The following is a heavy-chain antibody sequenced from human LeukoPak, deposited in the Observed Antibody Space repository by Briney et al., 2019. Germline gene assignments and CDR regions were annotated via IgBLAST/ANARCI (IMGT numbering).Heavy chain of an antibody. CDR3: ARDYSAAGLMGPRGYYYYMDV. Sequence: GGTLRLSCAASGFTFGSYGMSWVRQAPGKGLEWVSAISGSGGSTYYADSVKGRFTISRDNSKNTLYLQMNSLRAEDTAVYYCARDYSAAGLMGPRGYYYYMDVWGKGATVTASS. CDR2: ISGSGGST. J-gene: IGHJ6*03. CDR1: GFTFGSYG. D-gene: IGHD6-19*01. V-gene: IGHV3-23*01.